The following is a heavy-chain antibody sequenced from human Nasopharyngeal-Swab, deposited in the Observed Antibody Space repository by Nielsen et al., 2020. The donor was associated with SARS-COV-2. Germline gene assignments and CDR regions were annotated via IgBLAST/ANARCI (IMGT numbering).Heavy chain of an antibody. CDR1: GFTFNMYS. CDR3: ARDNGIGAYFYYGMDI. Sequence: GESLKISCVTSGFTFNMYSMHWVRQAPGKGLEWVAVISYDGSNKYYADSVKGRFTISRDNSKNTLYLQMNNLRAEDTAVYYCARDNGIGAYFYYGMDIWGQGTTVTVSS. D-gene: IGHD3-10*01. V-gene: IGHV3-30*03. CDR2: ISYDGSNK. J-gene: IGHJ6*02.